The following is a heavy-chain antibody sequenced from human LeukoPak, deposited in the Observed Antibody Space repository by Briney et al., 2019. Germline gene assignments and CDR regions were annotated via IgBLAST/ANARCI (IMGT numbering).Heavy chain of an antibody. D-gene: IGHD4/OR15-4a*01. CDR1: GGSLSGYY. CDR2: IGHSGTT. J-gene: IGHJ4*02. Sequence: PSETLSLTCDVYGGSLSGYYWSWIRQSPEKGLQWIGEIGHSGTTNFNPSLKSRVSMSADTSKNQFSLKLTSVTAADTAVYFCAREGRMSMGIEYWGQGTLVTVSS. V-gene: IGHV4-34*01. CDR3: AREGRMSMGIEY.